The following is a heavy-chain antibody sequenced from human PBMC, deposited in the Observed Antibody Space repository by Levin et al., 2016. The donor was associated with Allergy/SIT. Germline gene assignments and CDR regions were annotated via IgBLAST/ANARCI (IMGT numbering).Heavy chain of an antibody. CDR2: IIPIFGIA. V-gene: IGHV1-69*17. Sequence: WVRQAPGQGLEWMGGIIPIFGIANYAQKFQGRVTITADKSTSTAYMELSSLRSEDTAVYYCARYGDPPQWYFDLWGRGTLVTVSS. CDR3: ARYGDPPQWYFDL. J-gene: IGHJ2*01. D-gene: IGHD4-17*01.